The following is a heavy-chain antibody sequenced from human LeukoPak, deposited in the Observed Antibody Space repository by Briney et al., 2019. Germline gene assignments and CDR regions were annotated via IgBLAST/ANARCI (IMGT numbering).Heavy chain of an antibody. CDR2: ISWNSGSI. Sequence: SLRLSCAASGFTFDDYAMHWVRQAPGKGLEWVSGISWNSGSIGYADSVKGRFTISRDNAKNSLYLQMNSLRAEDMALYYCAKDRSSDYSNSFLDYWGQGTLVTVSS. V-gene: IGHV3-9*03. D-gene: IGHD4-11*01. CDR3: AKDRSSDYSNSFLDY. J-gene: IGHJ4*02. CDR1: GFTFDDYA.